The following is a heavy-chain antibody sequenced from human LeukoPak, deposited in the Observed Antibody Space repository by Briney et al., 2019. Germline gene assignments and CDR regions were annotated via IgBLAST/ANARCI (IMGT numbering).Heavy chain of an antibody. J-gene: IGHJ4*02. V-gene: IGHV3-7*05. D-gene: IGHD3-10*01. Sequence: GGSLRLSCAVSGFTFNSYWMSWVRQAPGKGLEWVANIKQDGSAKYYADSVKGRFTISRHDSKNTVYLQMNSLTFEDTAVYYCARTGQHYDYWGQGTLVTVSS. CDR1: GFTFNSYW. CDR2: IKQDGSAK. CDR3: ARTGQHYDY.